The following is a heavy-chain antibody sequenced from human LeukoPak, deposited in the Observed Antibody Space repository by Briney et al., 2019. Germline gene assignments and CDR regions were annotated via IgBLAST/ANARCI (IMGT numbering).Heavy chain of an antibody. J-gene: IGHJ4*02. D-gene: IGHD3-10*01. CDR3: ARDPPLYYYGSGSPFDY. Sequence: SETLSLTCAVSGYSISSGYYWGWIRQPPGKGLEWIGSIYHSGSTYYNPSLKSRVTISVDTSKNQFSLKLSSVTAADTVVYYCARDPPLYYYGSGSPFDYWGQGTLVTVSS. V-gene: IGHV4-38-2*02. CDR1: GYSISSGYY. CDR2: IYHSGST.